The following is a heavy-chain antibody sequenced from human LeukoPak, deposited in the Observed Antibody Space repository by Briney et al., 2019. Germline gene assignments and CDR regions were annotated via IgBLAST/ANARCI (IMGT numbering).Heavy chain of an antibody. CDR2: MNPNSGDT. V-gene: IGHV1-2*02. D-gene: IGHD2/OR15-2a*01. Sequence: ASVKVSCKASGGTFSSYAISWVRQAPGQGLDWMGWMNPNSGDTKYEQKFQGRVTMTRDTSISTGYMELKGLRSDDTAVYYCARDARHCTSSSCYSFYLDSWGQGTLVTVSS. CDR1: GGTFSSYA. CDR3: ARDARHCTSSSCYSFYLDS. J-gene: IGHJ4*02.